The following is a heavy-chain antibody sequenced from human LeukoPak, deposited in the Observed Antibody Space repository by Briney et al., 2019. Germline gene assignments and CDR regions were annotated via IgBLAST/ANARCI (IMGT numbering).Heavy chain of an antibody. Sequence: SETLSLTCTVSGGSISSSPDWWSWIRQPPGKGLEWIGTIYFSGSTFYHPSLEGRVSISADRSKNQFSLKLASVTAADTAVYYCARRAYGTGFDYWGQGTVVTVSS. CDR1: GGSISSSPDW. CDR2: IYFSGST. V-gene: IGHV4-39*01. J-gene: IGHJ4*02. CDR3: ARRAYGTGFDY. D-gene: IGHD3/OR15-3a*01.